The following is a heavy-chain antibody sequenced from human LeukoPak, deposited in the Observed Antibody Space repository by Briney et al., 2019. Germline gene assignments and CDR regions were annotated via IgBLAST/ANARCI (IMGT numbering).Heavy chain of an antibody. CDR3: AGLNCSSTSCLFDP. J-gene: IGHJ5*02. Sequence: ASVKVSCKASGGTFSSYAISWVRQALGQGLEWMGGIIPIFGTANYAQKFQGRVTITTDESTSTAYMELSSLRSEDTAVYYCAGLNCSSTSCLFDPWGQGTLVTVSS. V-gene: IGHV1-69*05. CDR1: GGTFSSYA. D-gene: IGHD2-2*01. CDR2: IIPIFGTA.